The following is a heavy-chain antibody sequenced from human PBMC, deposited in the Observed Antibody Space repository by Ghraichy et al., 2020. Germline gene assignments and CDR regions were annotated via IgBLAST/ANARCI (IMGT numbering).Heavy chain of an antibody. J-gene: IGHJ4*02. CDR3: AKDSSSHPHYLDY. V-gene: IGHV3-9*01. CDR1: GFTFHDHA. D-gene: IGHD6-13*01. CDR2: IGWNRGNI. Sequence: GGSLRLSCAASGFTFHDHAMHWVRQAPGKGLEWVSSIGWNRGNIGYADSVRGRFTISRDNAKNSLYLQMNSLRAEDTALYYCAKDSSSHPHYLDYWGQGNLVTVSA.